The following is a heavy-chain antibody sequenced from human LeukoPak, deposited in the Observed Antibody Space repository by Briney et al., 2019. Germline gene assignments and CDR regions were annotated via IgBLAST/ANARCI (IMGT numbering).Heavy chain of an antibody. V-gene: IGHV1-24*01. Sequence: ASVKVSCKVSGYTLTELSMHWVRQAPGKGLEWMGGFDPEDGETIYAQKFQGRVTMTRDTSTSTVYMELSSLTSEDTAVYYCARDGVHCSGGNCHYDYWGQGTLVTVSS. CDR2: FDPEDGET. CDR1: GYTLTELS. CDR3: ARDGVHCSGGNCHYDY. D-gene: IGHD2-15*01. J-gene: IGHJ4*02.